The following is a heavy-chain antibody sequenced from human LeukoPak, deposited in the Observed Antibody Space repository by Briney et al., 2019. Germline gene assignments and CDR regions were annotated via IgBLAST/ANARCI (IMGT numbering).Heavy chain of an antibody. CDR1: GYTFTGYY. Sequence: ASVKVSFKASGYTFTGYYMHWVRQAPGQGLEWMGWINPNSGGTNYAQKFQGRVTMTRDTSISTAYMELSRLRSDDTAVYYCARAPYYYDSSGPPHYWGQGTLVTVSS. V-gene: IGHV1-2*02. CDR2: INPNSGGT. J-gene: IGHJ4*02. D-gene: IGHD3-22*01. CDR3: ARAPYYYDSSGPPHY.